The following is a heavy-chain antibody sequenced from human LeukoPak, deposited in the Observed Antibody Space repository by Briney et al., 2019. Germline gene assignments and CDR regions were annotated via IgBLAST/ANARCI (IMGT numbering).Heavy chain of an antibody. CDR2: IIPIFGTA. CDR3: ASSVEVKGSGAFDI. CDR1: GGTFSSYA. Sequence: ASVKVSCKASGGTFSSYAISWVRQAPGQGLEWMGGIIPIFGTANYAQKFQGRVTMTTDTSTSTAYMELWSLRSDDTAVYYCASSVEVKGSGAFDIWGQGTMVTVSS. D-gene: IGHD2-21*01. V-gene: IGHV1-69*05. J-gene: IGHJ3*02.